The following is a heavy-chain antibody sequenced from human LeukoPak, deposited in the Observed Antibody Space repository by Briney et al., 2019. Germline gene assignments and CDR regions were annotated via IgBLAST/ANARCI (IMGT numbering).Heavy chain of an antibody. Sequence: GGSLRLSCAASGFTFSRYWMSWVRQAPGKGLEWVANIKQDGSEKYYVDSVKGRFTISRDNAKNSLYLQINSLRAEDTAVYYCARDGWSPDYWGQGTLVTVSS. CDR2: IKQDGSEK. CDR3: ARDGWSPDY. V-gene: IGHV3-7*01. CDR1: GFTFSRYW. J-gene: IGHJ4*02.